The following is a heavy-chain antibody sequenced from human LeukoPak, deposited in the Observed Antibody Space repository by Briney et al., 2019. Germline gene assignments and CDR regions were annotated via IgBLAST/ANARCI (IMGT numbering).Heavy chain of an antibody. Sequence: GGSLRLSCAASGFTFSNFGMHWVRQAPGKGLEWVAFIRYDGSNTYYADSVKGRFTISRDNSKDTLSLQMNSLRAEDTAVYYCAGVPADYWGQGTLVTVSS. CDR3: AGVPADY. J-gene: IGHJ4*02. V-gene: IGHV3-30*02. CDR2: IRYDGSNT. CDR1: GFTFSNFG.